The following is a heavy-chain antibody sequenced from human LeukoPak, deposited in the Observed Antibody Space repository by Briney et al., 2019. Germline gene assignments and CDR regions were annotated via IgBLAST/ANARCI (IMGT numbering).Heavy chain of an antibody. V-gene: IGHV3-30-3*01. CDR2: ISYDGSNK. CDR3: ARGSFTGTSFPFDY. J-gene: IGHJ4*02. D-gene: IGHD4-17*01. CDR1: GFTFSSYA. Sequence: GGSLRLSCAASGFTFSSYAMHWVRQAPGKGLEWVAVISYDGSNKYYADSVKGRFTISRDNSKDTLYLQMTSLKAEDTAVYYCARGSFTGTSFPFDYWGQGTLVTVSS.